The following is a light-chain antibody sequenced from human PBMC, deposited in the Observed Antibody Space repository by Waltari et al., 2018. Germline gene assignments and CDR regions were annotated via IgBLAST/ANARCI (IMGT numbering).Light chain of an antibody. J-gene: IGKJ2*01. CDR2: GAS. CDR1: QSISSN. Sequence: EIVMTQSPATLSVSPGERATLSCRASQSISSNLVWYQHKPGQAPRVLIYGASTRATGIPARFSGSGSGTELTLTITSLQSEDFAVYYCLQYKNWPPLYTFGQGTKLEI. CDR3: LQYKNWPPLYT. V-gene: IGKV3-15*01.